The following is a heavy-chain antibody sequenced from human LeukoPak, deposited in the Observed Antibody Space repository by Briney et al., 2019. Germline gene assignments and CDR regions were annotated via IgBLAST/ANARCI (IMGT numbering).Heavy chain of an antibody. J-gene: IGHJ4*02. Sequence: GGSLRLSCAASGFTVCSNYMSWVRQAPGKGLEWVSVIYSGGSTYYADSVKGRFTISRDNSKNTLYLQMNSLRAEDTAVYYCASPGWAGSPDYWGQGTLVTVSS. CDR2: IYSGGST. D-gene: IGHD3-10*01. V-gene: IGHV3-53*01. CDR3: ASPGWAGSPDY. CDR1: GFTVCSNY.